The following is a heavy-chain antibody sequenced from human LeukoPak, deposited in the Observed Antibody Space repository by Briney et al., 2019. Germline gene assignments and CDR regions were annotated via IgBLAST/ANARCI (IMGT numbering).Heavy chain of an antibody. V-gene: IGHV3-23*01. J-gene: IGHJ3*02. CDR3: AKARYGSGTYSAFDI. Sequence: GGSLRLSCAASGITFTTYGMSWVRQAPGKGLEWVSTITGSGSSTYYADSVKGRFTISRDISKNTLYLQMNSLRAEDTAVYHCAKARYGSGTYSAFDIWGQGTMVTVSS. D-gene: IGHD3-10*01. CDR1: GITFTTYG. CDR2: ITGSGSST.